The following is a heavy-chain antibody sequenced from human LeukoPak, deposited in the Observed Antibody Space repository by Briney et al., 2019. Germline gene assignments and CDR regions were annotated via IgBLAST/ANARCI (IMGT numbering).Heavy chain of an antibody. D-gene: IGHD3-22*01. CDR1: GITLSNYG. J-gene: IGHJ5*02. Sequence: GGSLRLSCAVSGITLSNYGMSWVRQAPGKGLEWVAGISDRGSRTNYADSVKGRFTISRDNSKNTLYLQMNSLRAEDTAVYYCARERYYYDSSENWFDPWGQGTLVTVSS. CDR2: ISDRGSRT. CDR3: ARERYYYDSSENWFDP. V-gene: IGHV3-23*01.